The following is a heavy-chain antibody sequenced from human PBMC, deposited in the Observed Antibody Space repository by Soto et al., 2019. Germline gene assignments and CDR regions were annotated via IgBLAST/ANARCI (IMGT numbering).Heavy chain of an antibody. J-gene: IGHJ4*02. V-gene: IGHV4-34*01. CDR1: SGSFKDSY. CDR2: INHSGYT. Sequence: PSETLSLTCAISSGSFKDSYWTWIRQPPGKGLEWIGEINHSGYTNSNPSLKSRVTISVDASKNQFSLNLSSVTAADTAVYYCARAVVGPTYYFDPWSQGTQVTVPQ. CDR3: ARAVVGPTYYFDP. D-gene: IGHD2-15*01.